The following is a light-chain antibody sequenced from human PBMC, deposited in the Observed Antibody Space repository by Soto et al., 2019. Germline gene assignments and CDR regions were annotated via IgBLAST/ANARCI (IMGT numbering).Light chain of an antibody. Sequence: QSALTQPASVSGSPGQSITISCTGTSSDVGNYKYVSWYQQHPGKAPKLMIYEVSNRPSGVSNRFSGSKSGNTASLTISALQAEDETDYYCFSYTSRGTYVFGTGTKVTVL. CDR3: FSYTSRGTYV. CDR2: EVS. V-gene: IGLV2-14*01. CDR1: SSDVGNYKY. J-gene: IGLJ1*01.